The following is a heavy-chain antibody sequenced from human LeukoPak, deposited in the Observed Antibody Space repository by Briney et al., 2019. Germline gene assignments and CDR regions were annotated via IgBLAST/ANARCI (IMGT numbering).Heavy chain of an antibody. CDR1: GGSISSYY. Sequence: SETLSLTCTVSGGSISSYYWSWIRQPAGKGLEWIGRIYTSGSTNYNPSLKSRVTMSVDTSKNQFSLKLSSVTAADTAVYYCAKDEEGYDFWSGYTYYYGMDVWGQGTTVTVSS. CDR2: IYTSGST. CDR3: AKDEEGYDFWSGYTYYYGMDV. V-gene: IGHV4-4*07. J-gene: IGHJ6*02. D-gene: IGHD3-3*01.